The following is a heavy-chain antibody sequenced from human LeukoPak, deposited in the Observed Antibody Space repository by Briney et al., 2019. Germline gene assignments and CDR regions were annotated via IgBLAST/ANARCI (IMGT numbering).Heavy chain of an antibody. V-gene: IGHV3-53*01. Sequence: GGSLRLSCAASGFTVSSNYMSRVRQAPGKGLEWVSVIYSGGSTYYADSVKGRFTISRDNSKNTLYLQMNSLRAEDTAVYYCAKPDGGYDEPNAFDIWGQGTMVTVSS. J-gene: IGHJ3*02. CDR3: AKPDGGYDEPNAFDI. CDR1: GFTVSSNY. CDR2: IYSGGST. D-gene: IGHD5-12*01.